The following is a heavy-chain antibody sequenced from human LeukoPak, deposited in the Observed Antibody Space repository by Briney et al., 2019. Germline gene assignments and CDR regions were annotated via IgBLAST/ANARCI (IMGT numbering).Heavy chain of an antibody. CDR2: IIPIFGTA. J-gene: IGHJ4*02. V-gene: IGHV1-69*05. D-gene: IGHD1-26*01. CDR1: GGTFISYA. Sequence: GASVKVSCKASGGTFISYAISWVRQAPGQGLEWMGGIIPIFGTANYAQKFQGRVTITTDESTSTAYMELSSLRSEDTAVYYCAKEGAQWEPRRIFDYWGQGTLVTVSS. CDR3: AKEGAQWEPRRIFDY.